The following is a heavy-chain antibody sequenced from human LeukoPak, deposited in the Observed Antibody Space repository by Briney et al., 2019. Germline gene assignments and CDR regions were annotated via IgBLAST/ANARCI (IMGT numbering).Heavy chain of an antibody. D-gene: IGHD3-3*01. Sequence: SLRLSCAASGFTFDDYAIHWVRQAPGKGLEWVSGISWNSGSIGYADSVKGRFTISRDNAKNSLYLQMNSLRAEDTALYYCAKDMYYDFWSGYYTGNNYYYGMDVWGQGTTVTVSS. J-gene: IGHJ6*02. V-gene: IGHV3-9*01. CDR2: ISWNSGSI. CDR1: GFTFDDYA. CDR3: AKDMYYDFWSGYYTGNNYYYGMDV.